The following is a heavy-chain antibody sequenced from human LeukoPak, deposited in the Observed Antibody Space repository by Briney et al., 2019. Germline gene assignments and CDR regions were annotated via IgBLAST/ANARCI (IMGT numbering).Heavy chain of an antibody. D-gene: IGHD3-22*01. CDR3: AIELAPNYYDSSGYYK. J-gene: IGHJ4*02. V-gene: IGHV4-61*02. CDR1: GGSISSGSYY. Sequence: SQTLSLTCTVSGGSISSGSYYWSWIRQPAGKGLEWIGRIYTNGSTNYNPSLKSRVAISVDTSKNQFSLKLSSVTAADTAVYCCAIELAPNYYDSSGYYKRGQGTLVTVSS. CDR2: IYTNGST.